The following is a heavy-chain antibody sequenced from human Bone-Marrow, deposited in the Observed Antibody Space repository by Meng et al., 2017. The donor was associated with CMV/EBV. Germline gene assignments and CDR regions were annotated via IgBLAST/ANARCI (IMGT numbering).Heavy chain of an antibody. CDR2: ISYDGSNK. CDR1: GFTFSSYA. V-gene: IGHV3-30*04. J-gene: IGHJ4*02. CDR3: ARGDYYDSSGYFDY. Sequence: SGFTFSSYAMPWVRQAPGKGLEWVAVISYDGSNKYYADSVKGRFTISRDNSKNTLYLQMNSLRAEDTAVYYCARGDYYDSSGYFDYWGQGTLVTVSS. D-gene: IGHD3-22*01.